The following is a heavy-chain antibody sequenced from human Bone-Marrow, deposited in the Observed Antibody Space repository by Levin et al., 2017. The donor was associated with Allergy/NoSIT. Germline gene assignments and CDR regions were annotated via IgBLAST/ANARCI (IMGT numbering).Heavy chain of an antibody. CDR1: GGSFSGYY. Sequence: SETLSLTCAVYGGSFSGYYWSWIRQPPGKGLEWIGEINHSGSTNYNPSLKSRVTISVDTSKNQFSLKLSSVTAADTAVYYCATNTPGYSSSWYFAHNWFDPWGQGTLVTVSS. J-gene: IGHJ5*02. CDR2: INHSGST. V-gene: IGHV4-34*01. CDR3: ATNTPGYSSSWYFAHNWFDP. D-gene: IGHD6-13*01.